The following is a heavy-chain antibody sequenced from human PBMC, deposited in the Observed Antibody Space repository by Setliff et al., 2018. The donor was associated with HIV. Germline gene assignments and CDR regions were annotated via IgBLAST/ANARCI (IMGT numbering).Heavy chain of an antibody. D-gene: IGHD6-19*01. CDR1: GGSFSGYY. J-gene: IGHJ4*02. V-gene: IGHV4-34*01. CDR2: VTHSGRT. CDR3: ARGVRYNSGWSSYFFDY. Sequence: SETLSLTCAVYGGSFSGYYWSWIRQPPGKGLEWIGEVTHSGRTNYKPSLESRVTTSVETSKKQFSLRLTSVTAADTAVYYCARGVRYNSGWSSYFFDYWGQGTLVTVSS.